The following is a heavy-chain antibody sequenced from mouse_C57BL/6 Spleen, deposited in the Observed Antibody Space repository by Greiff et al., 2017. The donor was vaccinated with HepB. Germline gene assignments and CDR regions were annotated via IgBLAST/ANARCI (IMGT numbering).Heavy chain of an antibody. J-gene: IGHJ3*01. V-gene: IGHV1-82*01. CDR3: AVWAQATFAY. Sequence: VKLMESGPELVKPGASVKISCKASGYAFSSSWMNWVKQRPGKGLEWIGRIYPGDGDTNYNGKFKGKATLTADKSSSTAYMQLSSLTSEDSAVYFCAVWAQATFAYWGQGTLVTVSA. CDR1: GYAFSSSW. D-gene: IGHD3-2*02. CDR2: IYPGDGDT.